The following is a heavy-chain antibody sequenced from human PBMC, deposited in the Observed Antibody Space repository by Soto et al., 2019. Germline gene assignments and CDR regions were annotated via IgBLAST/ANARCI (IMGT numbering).Heavy chain of an antibody. CDR1: GGSISSGNW. CDR3: ARLVYDTRLNYMYFDF. Sequence: SETLSLTCTVSGGSISSGNWWTWVRQTPQRGLEYIGEIFHDGTANYYPSFERRVAISVDTSKNQFSLKLTSVTAADTAIYFCARLVYDTRLNYMYFDFWGQGALVTVSS. J-gene: IGHJ4*02. CDR2: IFHDGTA. V-gene: IGHV4-4*02. D-gene: IGHD3-10*01.